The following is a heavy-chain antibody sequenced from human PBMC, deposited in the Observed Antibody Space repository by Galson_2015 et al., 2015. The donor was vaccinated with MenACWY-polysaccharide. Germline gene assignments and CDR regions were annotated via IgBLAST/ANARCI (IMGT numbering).Heavy chain of an antibody. CDR1: GFTFRNYC. Sequence: SLRLSCAASGFTFRNYCMHWVRQAPGKGLEWVTVIWNDGSNKYYADSAKGRITISRDNSNNTQYLQMNSLSGEDTAVYYCAEGTGRDGYNFDYWGQGALVTVSS. J-gene: IGHJ4*02. CDR2: IWNDGSNK. CDR3: AEGTGRDGYNFDY. D-gene: IGHD5-24*01. V-gene: IGHV3-33*06.